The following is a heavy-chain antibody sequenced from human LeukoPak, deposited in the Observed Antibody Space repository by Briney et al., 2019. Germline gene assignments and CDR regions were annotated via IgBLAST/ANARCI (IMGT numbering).Heavy chain of an antibody. D-gene: IGHD3-22*01. CDR1: GFTFSGYG. CDR3: ARGDSSGYQRNTKFDY. V-gene: IGHV3-13*01. CDR2: IGTAGNT. J-gene: IGHJ4*02. Sequence: PRGSLRLSCAASGFTFSGYGMHWVRQTTGKGLEWVSAIGTAGNTYYPGSVKGRFTISRENAKNSLYLQMNGLRAGDTAVYYCARGDSSGYQRNTKFDYLGQGTLVTVSS.